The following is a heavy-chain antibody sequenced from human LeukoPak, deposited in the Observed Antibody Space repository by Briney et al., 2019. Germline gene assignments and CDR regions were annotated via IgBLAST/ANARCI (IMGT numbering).Heavy chain of an antibody. CDR3: ARDYCSGGSCYNYYYMDV. CDR2: INTNTGNP. CDR1: GYTFTSYA. Sequence: ASVKVSCKASGYTFTSYAMNWVRQAPGQGLEWMGWINTNTGNPTYAQGFTGRFVFSLDTSVSTAYLQISSLKAEDTAVYYCARDYCSGGSCYNYYYMDVWGKGTTVTVSS. V-gene: IGHV7-4-1*02. J-gene: IGHJ6*03. D-gene: IGHD2-15*01.